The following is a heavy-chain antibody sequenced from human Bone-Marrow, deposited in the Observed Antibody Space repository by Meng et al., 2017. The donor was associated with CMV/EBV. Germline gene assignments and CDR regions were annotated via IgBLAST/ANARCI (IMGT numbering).Heavy chain of an antibody. Sequence: GSLRLSCTVSGGSIRSYYWSWIRQPLGKGLEWLGYIYYSGSTNYNPSLKSRVTISVDTSKNQFSLKLSSVTAADTAVYYCARVKHIGILTGSRYFDYWGQGILVTVSS. CDR2: IYYSGST. CDR1: GGSIRSYY. CDR3: ARVKHIGILTGSRYFDY. J-gene: IGHJ4*02. D-gene: IGHD3-9*01. V-gene: IGHV4-59*01.